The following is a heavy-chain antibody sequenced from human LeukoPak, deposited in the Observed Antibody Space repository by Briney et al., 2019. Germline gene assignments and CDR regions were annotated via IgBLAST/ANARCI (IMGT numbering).Heavy chain of an antibody. CDR2: ISSSGSTI. J-gene: IGHJ4*02. CDR3: AKDRGPYSSSVLY. Sequence: GGSLRLSCAASGFTFSDYYMSWIRQAPGKGLEWVSYISSSGSTIYYADSVKGRFTISRDNAKNSLYLQMNSLRAEDTALYYCAKDRGPYSSSVLYWGQGTLVTVSS. V-gene: IGHV3-11*01. CDR1: GFTFSDYY. D-gene: IGHD6-13*01.